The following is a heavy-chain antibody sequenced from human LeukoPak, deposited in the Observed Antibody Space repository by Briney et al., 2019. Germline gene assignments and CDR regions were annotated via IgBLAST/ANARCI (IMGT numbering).Heavy chain of an antibody. J-gene: IGHJ4*02. CDR2: INPYTGDT. CDR3: ARDLHWGPDY. CDR1: GYTFTDFY. D-gene: IGHD7-27*01. Sequence: ASVKVSCKASGYTFTDFYMHWVRQAPGQGLEWMGWINPYTGDTNYAQKFQGRVAVTRDMSIITAYMEVSRLRSDDTAVYYCARDLHWGPDYWGQGTLVTVSS. V-gene: IGHV1-2*02.